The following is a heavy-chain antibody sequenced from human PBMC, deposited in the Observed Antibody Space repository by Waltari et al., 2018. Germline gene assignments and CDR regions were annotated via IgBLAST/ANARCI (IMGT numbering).Heavy chain of an antibody. CDR2: ASCDGSTT. Sequence: QVQLVESGGGVVQPGLSLSLACAASGFSLSHFGMHWVRQAPGKGVGWVALASCDGSTTYYADSVRGRFTISRAKSKNTLYLDINTLRVDDTAIYYCAKDAFGNTYLDHWGQGTLVTVSS. J-gene: IGHJ5*02. D-gene: IGHD3-10*01. V-gene: IGHV3-30*02. CDR1: GFSLSHFG. CDR3: AKDAFGNTYLDH.